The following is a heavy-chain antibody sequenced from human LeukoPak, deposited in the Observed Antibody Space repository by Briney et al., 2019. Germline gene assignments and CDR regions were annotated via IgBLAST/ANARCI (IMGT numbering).Heavy chain of an antibody. CDR2: IFYSGST. J-gene: IGHJ3*02. CDR3: ARGPGSSWYKGAFDI. Sequence: SETLSLTCTVSGGSISSSTYYWGWIRQPPGKGLEWIGTIFYSGSTYYNPSLKSRLTISVDTSKNQYSLRLSSVTAADTAVYYCARGPGSSWYKGAFDIWGQGTMVTVSS. D-gene: IGHD6-13*01. CDR1: GGSISSSTYY. V-gene: IGHV4-39*01.